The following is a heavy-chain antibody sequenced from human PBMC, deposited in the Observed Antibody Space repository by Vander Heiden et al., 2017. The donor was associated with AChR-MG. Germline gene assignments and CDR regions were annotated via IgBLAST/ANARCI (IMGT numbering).Heavy chain of an antibody. J-gene: IGHJ5*02. D-gene: IGHD3-3*01. CDR1: GYTFTSYD. CDR3: ARGRGSTTICGVVNYNWFDP. V-gene: IGHV1-8*01. CDR2: MNPNSGNT. Sequence: QVQLVQSGAEVKKPGASVKVSCKASGYTFTSYDINWVRQATGQGLEWMGWMNPNSGNTGYAQKFQGRVTMTRNTSISTAYMELSSLRSEDTAVYYCARGRGSTTICGVVNYNWFDPWGQGTLVTVSS.